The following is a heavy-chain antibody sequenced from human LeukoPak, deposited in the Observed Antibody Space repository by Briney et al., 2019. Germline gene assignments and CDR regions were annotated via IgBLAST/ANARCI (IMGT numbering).Heavy chain of an antibody. D-gene: IGHD6-19*01. J-gene: IGHJ3*02. CDR2: ISWDSNNV. CDR1: GFIFDESA. V-gene: IGHV3-9*01. Sequence: GGSLRLSCAASGFIFDESAMRWVRQAPGKGLEWVSGISWDSNNVIYADSVKGRSTLSRDNAKNSLYLQMNSLRAEDTALYYCANAVAAPGAFDIWGQGTVV. CDR3: ANAVAAPGAFDI.